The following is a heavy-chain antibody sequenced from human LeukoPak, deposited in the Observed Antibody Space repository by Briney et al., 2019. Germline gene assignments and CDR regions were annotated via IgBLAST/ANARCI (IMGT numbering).Heavy chain of an antibody. J-gene: IGHJ4*02. D-gene: IGHD6-19*01. CDR3: ARGRARGLLGSGWFIFVY. V-gene: IGHV4-34*01. CDR2: INHSGST. Sequence: SETLSLTCAVYGGSFSGYYWSWIRQPPGKGLEWIGEINHSGSTNYNPSLKSRVTISVDTSKNQFSLKLSSVTAADTAVYYCARGRARGLLGSGWFIFVYWGQGTLVTVSS. CDR1: GGSFSGYY.